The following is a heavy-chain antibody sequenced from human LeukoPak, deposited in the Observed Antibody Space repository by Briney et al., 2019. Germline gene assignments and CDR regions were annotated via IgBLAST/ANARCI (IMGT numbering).Heavy chain of an antibody. CDR2: IKPSDGST. CDR3: ARAGPGPAAGPLHFDY. Sequence: PGASVKVSCKASGYTFTSYNMHWVRQAPGQGLECMGIIKPSDGSTAYAQNFQGRVTMTRDTSTTTVYMELSSLRSDDTAVYYCARAGPGPAAGPLHFDYWGLGTLVTVSS. D-gene: IGHD6-13*01. V-gene: IGHV1-46*01. J-gene: IGHJ4*02. CDR1: GYTFTSYN.